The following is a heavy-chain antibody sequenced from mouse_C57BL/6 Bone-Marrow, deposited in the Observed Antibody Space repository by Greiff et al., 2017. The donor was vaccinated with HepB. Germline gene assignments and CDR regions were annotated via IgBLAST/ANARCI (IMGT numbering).Heavy chain of an antibody. V-gene: IGHV5-12*01. Sequence: EVQLVESGGGLVQPGGSLKLSCAASGFTFTDYYMYWVRQTPDERLEWVAYISNGGGSTYYPDTVKGRFTISRDKAKNTVYLQMSRLKSEDTAMYYCAREDCSSFYYAMDYWGQGTSVTVSS. J-gene: IGHJ4*01. CDR2: ISNGGGST. CDR3: AREDCSSFYYAMDY. D-gene: IGHD1-1*01. CDR1: GFTFTDYY.